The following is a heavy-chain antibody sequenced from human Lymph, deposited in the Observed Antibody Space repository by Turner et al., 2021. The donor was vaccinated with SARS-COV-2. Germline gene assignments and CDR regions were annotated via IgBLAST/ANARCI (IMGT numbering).Heavy chain of an antibody. CDR1: GGNFSTYV. V-gene: IGHV1-69*10. J-gene: IGHJ3*02. CDR2: FIPILDIA. D-gene: IGHD1-26*01. Sequence: QVQLVQSGAEVKKLGSSDKVSCKASGGNFSTYVISWGRQAPGQGPEWMGGFIPILDIANYAQKFQGRVTITADKSTSTAYMELSSLRSEDTAVYHCARRHSGNYDALDIWGQGTMVTVSS. CDR3: ARRHSGNYDALDI.